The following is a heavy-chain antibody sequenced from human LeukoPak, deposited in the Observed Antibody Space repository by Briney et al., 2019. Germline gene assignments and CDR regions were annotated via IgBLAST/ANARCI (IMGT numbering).Heavy chain of an antibody. J-gene: IGHJ4*02. D-gene: IGHD5-24*01. CDR2: INPNSGGT. CDR3: ARGAIRDGYTY. V-gene: IGHV1-2*02. Sequence: ASGKVSCKASGYTFTRYYMHWVRQAPGQGVEWMGWINPNSGGTNYAQKFQGRVTMTRDPSISTAYMELSRLRSDDTAVYYCARGAIRDGYTYWGQGTLVTVSS. CDR1: GYTFTRYY.